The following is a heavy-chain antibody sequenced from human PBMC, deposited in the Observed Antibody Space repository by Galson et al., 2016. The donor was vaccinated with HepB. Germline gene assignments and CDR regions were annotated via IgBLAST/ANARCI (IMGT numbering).Heavy chain of an antibody. V-gene: IGHV3-23*01. J-gene: IGHJ4*01. CDR1: GFLLRSYA. D-gene: IGHD3-10*01. CDR2: ISGSGGDT. Sequence: SLRLSCAASGFLLRSYAMNWVRQAPGKGLEWVSAISGSGGDTYYTDSVKGRFTISRDISKSMLFLQMSSLSAEDTATYSCAKGLGSGSYYGFDYWGHGTLVTVSS. CDR3: AKGLGSGSYYGFDY.